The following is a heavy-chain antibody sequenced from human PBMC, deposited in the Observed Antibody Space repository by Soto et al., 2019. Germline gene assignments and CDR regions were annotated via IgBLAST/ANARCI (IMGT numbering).Heavy chain of an antibody. D-gene: IGHD3-10*01. CDR2: ISGGGCST. CDR3: ANSPTRWCGDIKSNDGMDL. Sequence: PGGSLRLSCATSGFTFSHYAMSWVRQAPGKGLEWVSCISGGGCSTYYADSVKGRFCISRDNSKNTLFLQMNSLRAEDSAVYYCANSPTRWCGDIKSNDGMDLWGQGPTVTVAS. V-gene: IGHV3-23*01. CDR1: GFTFSHYA. J-gene: IGHJ6*01.